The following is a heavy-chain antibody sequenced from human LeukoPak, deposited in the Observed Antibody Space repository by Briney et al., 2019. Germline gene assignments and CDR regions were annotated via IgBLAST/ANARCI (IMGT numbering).Heavy chain of an antibody. J-gene: IGHJ4*02. Sequence: GGSLRLSCAASGFTFSSYWMSWVRQAPGKGLEWVGFIASETYGGTAEYAASVKGRFTISRDDSKSIAYLQMNSLKTEDTAVYYCTRDQTPYYWGQGTLVTVSS. CDR3: TRDQTPYY. CDR2: IASETYGGTA. CDR1: GFTFSSYW. V-gene: IGHV3-49*04.